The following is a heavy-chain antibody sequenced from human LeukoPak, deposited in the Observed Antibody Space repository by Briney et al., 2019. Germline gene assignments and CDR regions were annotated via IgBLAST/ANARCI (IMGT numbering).Heavy chain of an antibody. CDR3: AKQHYYDSSGYRFYGMDV. Sequence: PGGSLRLSCAASGFTFSSYAMSWVRQAPGKGLEWVSAISGSGGSTYYADSVKGRFTISRDNSKNTLYLQMNSLRAEDTAVYYCAKQHYYDSSGYRFYGMDVWGQGTTVTVSS. V-gene: IGHV3-23*01. CDR1: GFTFSSYA. D-gene: IGHD3-22*01. CDR2: ISGSGGST. J-gene: IGHJ6*02.